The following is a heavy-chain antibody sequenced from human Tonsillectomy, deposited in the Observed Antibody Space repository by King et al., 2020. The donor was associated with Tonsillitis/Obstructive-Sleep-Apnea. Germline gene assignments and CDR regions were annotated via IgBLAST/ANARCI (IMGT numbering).Heavy chain of an antibody. V-gene: IGHV3-30*04. D-gene: IGHD6-19*01. CDR1: GFTFSSYA. J-gene: IGHJ4*02. CDR3: ARDLSSGWPPEYYFDY. Sequence: VQLVESGGGAVQPGRSLRLSCAASGFTFSSYAMHWVRQAPDKGLKWVAVISYDGSNKFYADSVKGRFTISRDNSKNTLYLQMNSLRPEDTAVYYCARDLSSGWPPEYYFDYWGQGTLVTVSS. CDR2: ISYDGSNK.